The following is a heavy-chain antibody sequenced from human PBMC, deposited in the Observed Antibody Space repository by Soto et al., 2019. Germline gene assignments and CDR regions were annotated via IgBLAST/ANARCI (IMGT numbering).Heavy chain of an antibody. V-gene: IGHV5-51*01. CDR1: WYSFTSYW. CDR3: ARRGDLDCTNGVCFPYYYGMDV. Sequence: GESLKISCKGSWYSFTSYWIGWVRQVPGKGLEWMGIIYPGDSDTRYSPSFQGQVTISADKSISTAYLQWSSLKASDTAMYYCARRGDLDCTNGVCFPYYYGMDVWGQGTTVTVSS. D-gene: IGHD2-8*01. J-gene: IGHJ6*01. CDR2: IYPGDSDT.